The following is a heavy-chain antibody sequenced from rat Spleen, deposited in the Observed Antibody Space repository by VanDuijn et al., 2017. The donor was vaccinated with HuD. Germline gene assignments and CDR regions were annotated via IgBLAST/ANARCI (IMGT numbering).Heavy chain of an antibody. CDR3: KLGRHYFDVTYYYEY. D-gene: IGHD1-12*01. CDR2: VSTRGDIT. CDR1: GFVFSFFP. Sequence: EVRLVESGGGLVQPGRSMQLSCAASGFVFSFFPMAWVRQAPTRGLEWVATVSTRGDITYYRDSVKGRFTVSRDDAQSTLYLQMDSLRSEDTATYFCKLGRHYFDVTYYYEYWGQGVMVTVSS. V-gene: IGHV5-46*01. J-gene: IGHJ2*01.